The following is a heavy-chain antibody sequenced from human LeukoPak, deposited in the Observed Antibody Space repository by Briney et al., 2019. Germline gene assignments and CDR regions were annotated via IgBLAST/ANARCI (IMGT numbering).Heavy chain of an antibody. D-gene: IGHD6-19*01. CDR2: MNPNSGNT. V-gene: IGHV1-8*01. Sequence: ASVKVSCKASGYTFTSCDINWVRQATGQGLEWMGWMNPNSGNTGYGQRFQGRITMTRDISIGTAYMELGNLTSEDTAIYYCTRGSSGRRDNWGQGTLVTVSA. CDR3: TRGSSGRRDN. J-gene: IGHJ4*02. CDR1: GYTFTSCD.